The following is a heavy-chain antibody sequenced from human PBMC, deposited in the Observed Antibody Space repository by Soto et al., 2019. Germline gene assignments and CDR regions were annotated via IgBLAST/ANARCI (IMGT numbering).Heavy chain of an antibody. CDR3: AKDLLEIAAAGPFDY. CDR1: GFTFSSYG. CDR2: ISYDGSNK. Sequence: QVQLVESGGGVVQPGRSLRLSCAASGFTFSSYGMHWVRQAPGKGLEWVAVISYDGSNKYYADSVKGRFTISRDNSKNTLYLQMNSLRAEDTAVYYCAKDLLEIAAAGPFDYWGQGTLVTVSS. J-gene: IGHJ4*02. V-gene: IGHV3-30*18. D-gene: IGHD6-13*01.